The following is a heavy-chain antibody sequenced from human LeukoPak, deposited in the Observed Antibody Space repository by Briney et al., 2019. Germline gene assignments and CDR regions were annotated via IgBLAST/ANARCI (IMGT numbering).Heavy chain of an antibody. V-gene: IGHV3-48*01. CDR1: GFTFSSHS. J-gene: IGHJ4*02. Sequence: GGSPRLSCAASGFTFSSHSMNWVRQAPGKGLEWVSYISSSSSTIYYADSVKGRFTISRDNAKNSLYLQMNSLRAEDTAVYYCARGAYYYEDWGQGTLVTVSS. CDR3: ARGAYYYED. D-gene: IGHD3-22*01. CDR2: ISSSSSTI.